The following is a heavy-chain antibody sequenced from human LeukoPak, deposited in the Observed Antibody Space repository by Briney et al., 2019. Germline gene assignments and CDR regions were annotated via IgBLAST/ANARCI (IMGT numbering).Heavy chain of an antibody. V-gene: IGHV3-30-3*01. CDR1: GFTFSTYA. CDR2: TSYDESNK. Sequence: GGSLRLSCAASGFTFSTYAMHWVRQAPGKGLEWVALTSYDESNKRYADSVKGRYTISRDNSKNTLYLQMNSLRVEDTAVYYCARDLPPLDYWARESWSPSPQ. J-gene: IGHJ4*02. CDR3: ARDLPPLDY.